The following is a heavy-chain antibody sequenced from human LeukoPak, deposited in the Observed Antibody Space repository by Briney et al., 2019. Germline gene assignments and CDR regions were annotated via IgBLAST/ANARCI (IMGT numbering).Heavy chain of an antibody. CDR3: AGGYDILTGYQKGFDY. J-gene: IGHJ4*02. V-gene: IGHV4-34*01. CDR2: INHSGST. D-gene: IGHD3-9*01. CDR1: GGSFSGYY. Sequence: SETLSLTCAVYGGSFSGYYWSWIRQPPGKWLEWIGEINHSGSTNYNPSLKSRVTISVDTSENQFSLKLSSVTAADTAVYYCAGGYDILTGYQKGFDYWGQGTLVTVSS.